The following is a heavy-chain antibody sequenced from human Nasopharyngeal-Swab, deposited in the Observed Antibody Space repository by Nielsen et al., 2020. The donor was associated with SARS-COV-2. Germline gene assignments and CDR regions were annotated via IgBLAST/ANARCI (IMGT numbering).Heavy chain of an antibody. Sequence: GGSLRLSCAASGFTFSNAWMCWVRQAPGKGLEWVGRIKSKTDGGTTDYAAPVKGRFTISRDDSKNTLYLQMNSLKTEDTAVYYCTTGGRWELRPIDYWGQGTLVTVSS. V-gene: IGHV3-15*01. D-gene: IGHD1-26*01. CDR2: IKSKTDGGTT. CDR1: GFTFSNAW. J-gene: IGHJ4*02. CDR3: TTGGRWELRPIDY.